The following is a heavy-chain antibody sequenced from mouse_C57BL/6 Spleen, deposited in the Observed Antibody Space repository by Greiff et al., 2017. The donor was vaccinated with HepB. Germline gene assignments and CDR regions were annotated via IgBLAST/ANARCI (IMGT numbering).Heavy chain of an antibody. CDR3: ARKGSNYGYFDV. CDR2: IYPGGGYT. J-gene: IGHJ1*03. CDR1: GYTFTNYW. V-gene: IGHV1-63*01. Sequence: QVQLQQSGAELVRPGTSVKMSCKASGYTFTNYWIGWAKQRPGHGLEWIGDIYPGGGYTNYNEKFKGKATLTADKSSSAAYMQFSSLTAEDSAIYYCARKGSNYGYFDVWGTGTTVTVSS. D-gene: IGHD2-5*01.